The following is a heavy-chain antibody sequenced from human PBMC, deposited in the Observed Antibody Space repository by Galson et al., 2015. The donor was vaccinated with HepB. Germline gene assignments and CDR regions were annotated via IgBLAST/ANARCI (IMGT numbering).Heavy chain of an antibody. CDR1: GDSVSSNNAA. V-gene: IGHV6-1*01. CDR3: ARDLNGPREGAFDI. CDR2: TYYRSKWYS. D-gene: IGHD1-26*01. Sequence: CAISGDSVSSNNAAWNWIRQSPSRGLEWLGRTYYRSKWYSDYAVSVTSRIIINADTSKNQFSLQLNSVSPEDTAVYYCARDLNGPREGAFDIWGQGTMVTVSS. J-gene: IGHJ3*02.